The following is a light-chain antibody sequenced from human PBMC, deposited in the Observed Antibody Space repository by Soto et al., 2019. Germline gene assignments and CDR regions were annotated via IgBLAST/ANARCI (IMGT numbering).Light chain of an antibody. J-gene: IGKJ4*01. V-gene: IGKV1-5*03. CDR1: QIISRW. Sequence: DIQMTQSPSTLSASVGDRVTITCRASQIISRWLAWYQQKPGKAPILLIYKASNLESGLTSRFSGSGSGTEFTLTINSLQPDDLATYYCQQYHSYPLTFGGGTKVEIK. CDR2: KAS. CDR3: QQYHSYPLT.